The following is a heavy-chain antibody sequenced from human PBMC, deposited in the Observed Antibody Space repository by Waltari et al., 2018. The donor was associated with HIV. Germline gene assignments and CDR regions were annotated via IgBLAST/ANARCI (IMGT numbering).Heavy chain of an antibody. CDR3: ARAVGSGWYRFDY. Sequence: QVQLQQSGPGLVKPSQTLSLTCAISGDSVSSNSAAWNWIRQSPSRGLEWLGRTDDRSKWYNDYAVSVKSRITSNPDTSKNQFSLQLNSVTPEDTAGYYCARAVGSGWYRFDYWGQGTLVTVSS. D-gene: IGHD6-19*01. J-gene: IGHJ4*02. CDR1: GDSVSSNSAA. V-gene: IGHV6-1*01. CDR2: TDDRSKWYN.